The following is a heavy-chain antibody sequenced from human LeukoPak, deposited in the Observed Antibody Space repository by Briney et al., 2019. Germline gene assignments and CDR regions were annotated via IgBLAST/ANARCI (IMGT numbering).Heavy chain of an antibody. CDR3: ARENPPGLPKKALH. CDR2: INSDGSST. J-gene: IGHJ4*02. V-gene: IGHV3-74*01. CDR1: GFAFSNYW. Sequence: GGSPRLSCAASGFAFSNYWMHWVRQAPGKGLVLVSRINSDGSSTSYADSVKGRFTISRDSAKNTLYLQMNSPRAEDTAVYYCARENPPGLPKKALHWGQGTLVTVSS.